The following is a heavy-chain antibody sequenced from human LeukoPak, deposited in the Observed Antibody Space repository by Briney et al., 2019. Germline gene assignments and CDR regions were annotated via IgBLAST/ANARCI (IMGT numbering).Heavy chain of an antibody. CDR2: ISYDGSNK. V-gene: IGHV3-30-3*02. D-gene: IGHD4-11*01. Sequence: PGRSLRLSCAASGFTFSSYAMHWVRQAPGKGLEWVAVISYDGSNKYYADSVKGRFTISSDNSKNTLYLQMNSLRAEDTAVYYCAKQKWATVFIFDYWGQGTLVTVSS. J-gene: IGHJ4*02. CDR3: AKQKWATVFIFDY. CDR1: GFTFSSYA.